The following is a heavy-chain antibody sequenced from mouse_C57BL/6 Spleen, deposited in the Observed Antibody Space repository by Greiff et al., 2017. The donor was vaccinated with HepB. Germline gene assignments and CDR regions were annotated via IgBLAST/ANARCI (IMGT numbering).Heavy chain of an antibody. J-gene: IGHJ4*01. CDR2: ISSGSSTI. D-gene: IGHD1-1*01. V-gene: IGHV5-17*01. CDR3: ARVRFSTVVAPDAMDY. Sequence: EVKLQESGGGLVKPGGSLKLSCAASGFTFSDYGMHWVRQAPEKGLEWVAYISSGSSTIYYADTVKGRFTISRDNAKNTLVLQMTSLRSEDTAMFYCARVRFSTVVAPDAMDYWGQGTSVTVSS. CDR1: GFTFSDYG.